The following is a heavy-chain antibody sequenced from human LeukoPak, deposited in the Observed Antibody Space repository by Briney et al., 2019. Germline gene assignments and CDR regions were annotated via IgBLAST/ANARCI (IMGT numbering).Heavy chain of an antibody. CDR1: GFTFSSYA. V-gene: IGHV3-30-3*02. D-gene: IGHD2-15*01. Sequence: GRSLSLSCAASGFTFSSYAMRWVRQAPGKGLEWVAVISYEGSNTYYTDGVDGRFTSSRNNSKKALYLQMNSLRAEDTAVYYCAKVSRKSDCSGGSCYSEYYYGMDVWGQGTTVTVSS. CDR3: AKVSRKSDCSGGSCYSEYYYGMDV. CDR2: ISYEGSNT. J-gene: IGHJ6*02.